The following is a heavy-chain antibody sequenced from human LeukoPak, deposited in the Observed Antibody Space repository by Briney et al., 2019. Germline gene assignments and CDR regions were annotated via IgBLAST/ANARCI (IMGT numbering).Heavy chain of an antibody. V-gene: IGHV4-34*01. CDR2: INHSGST. J-gene: IGHJ4*02. Sequence: SETLSLTCAVYGGSFSGHYWSWIRQPPGKRLEWIGEINHSGSTNYNPSLKSRVTISVDTSKNQFSLKLNSVTAADTAVYYCARAYNNYATPDYWGQGTLVTVSS. CDR3: ARAYNNYATPDY. D-gene: IGHD4-11*01. CDR1: GGSFSGHY.